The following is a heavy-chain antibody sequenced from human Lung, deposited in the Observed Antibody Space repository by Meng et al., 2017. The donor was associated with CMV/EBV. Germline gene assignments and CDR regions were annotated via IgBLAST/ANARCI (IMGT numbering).Heavy chain of an antibody. CDR2: MSYDGSKT. V-gene: IGHV3-30*04. CDR3: AKPRSGFVVVPAAIDS. J-gene: IGHJ4*02. CDR1: GFTFSGHA. D-gene: IGHD2-2*01. Sequence: GGSLRLXRAASGFTFSGHAMHWVRQAPGKGLEWVALMSYDGSKTFYADFVKGRFTISRDNSRNTLYLQMSGLRTDDTAVYYCAKPRSGFVVVPAAIDSWGQGTMVTVSS.